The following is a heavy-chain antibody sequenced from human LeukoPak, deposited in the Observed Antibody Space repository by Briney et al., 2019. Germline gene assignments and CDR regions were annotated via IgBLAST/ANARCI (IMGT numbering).Heavy chain of an antibody. Sequence: PGGSLRLSCTVSGFTVSINSMSWVRQAPGKGLEWVSFIYSGGNTHYSDSVKGRFTISRDNSKNTLYLQMNSLRAEDTAVYYCARGPPMYSYGSSAYHYDYFAYWGQGSLVTVSS. CDR2: IYSGGNT. V-gene: IGHV3-66*02. D-gene: IGHD3-22*01. CDR1: GFTVSINS. J-gene: IGHJ4*02. CDR3: ARGPPMYSYGSSAYHYDYFAY.